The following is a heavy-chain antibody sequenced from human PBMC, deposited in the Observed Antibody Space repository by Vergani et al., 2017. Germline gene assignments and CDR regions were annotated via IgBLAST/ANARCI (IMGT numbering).Heavy chain of an antibody. CDR3: ARGDYGILTGYRY. D-gene: IGHD3-9*01. J-gene: IGHJ4*02. V-gene: IGHV1-46*03. CDR1: GYTFSNYY. CDR2: INPSGGHT. Sequence: QVQVVQSGAEVKKSGASVKVSCKTSGYTFSNYYMHWLRQAPGQGLGWMGIINPSGGHTNYAQKFQGRVTMTRDTSTSTVYMELSSLRSEDTAIYYCARGDYGILTGYRYWGQGTLVTVSA.